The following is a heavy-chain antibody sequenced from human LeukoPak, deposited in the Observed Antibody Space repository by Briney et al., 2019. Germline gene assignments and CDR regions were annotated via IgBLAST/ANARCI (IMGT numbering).Heavy chain of an antibody. CDR2: INHSGST. CDR1: GGSFSGYY. CDR3: ARGKRGWLQLRYFDY. D-gene: IGHD5-24*01. Sequence: PSETLSLTCAVYGGSFSGYYWSRIRQPPGKGLEWIGEINHSGSTNYNPSLKSRVTISVDTSKNQFSLKLSSVTAADTAVYYCARGKRGWLQLRYFDYWGQGTLVTVSS. J-gene: IGHJ4*02. V-gene: IGHV4-34*01.